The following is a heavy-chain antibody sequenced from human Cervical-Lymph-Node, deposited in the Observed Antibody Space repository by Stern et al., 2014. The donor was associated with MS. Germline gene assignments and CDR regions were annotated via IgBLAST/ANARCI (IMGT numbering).Heavy chain of an antibody. V-gene: IGHV3-30*18. Sequence: VQLVQSGGGVVQPGRSLRLSCAASGFTFSSYGMHWVRQAPGKGLEWVAVISYDGSNQYYADSVKGRFTISRDNSKNTLYLQMNSLRAEDTAVYYCAKDLGGSYYHYSYGMDVWGQGTTVTVSS. CDR1: GFTFSSYG. J-gene: IGHJ6*02. CDR2: ISYDGSNQ. D-gene: IGHD1-26*01. CDR3: AKDLGGSYYHYSYGMDV.